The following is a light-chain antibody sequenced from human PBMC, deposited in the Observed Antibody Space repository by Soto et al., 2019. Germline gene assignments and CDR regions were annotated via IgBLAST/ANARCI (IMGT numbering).Light chain of an antibody. Sequence: DIQMTQSPSSLSASVGDRVTITCRASQSISSYLNWYQQKPGKDPKLLIYAASSLKSGVTSRFSGSGSGTDFTLTISSLQPEDFATYYCQQSYSTLLTFGGGTKVDIK. CDR1: QSISSY. J-gene: IGKJ4*01. CDR3: QQSYSTLLT. CDR2: AAS. V-gene: IGKV1-39*01.